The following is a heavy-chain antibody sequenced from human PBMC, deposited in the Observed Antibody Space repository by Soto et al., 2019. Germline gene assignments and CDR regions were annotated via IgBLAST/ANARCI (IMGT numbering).Heavy chain of an antibody. CDR1: GGTFSSYA. CDR2: IIPIFGTA. Sequence: ASVKVSCKASGGTFSSYAISWVRQAPGQGLEWMGGIIPIFGTANYAQKFQGRVTITADESTSTDYMELSSLRSEDTAVYYCARAYDSSGYYYGRSYYYYYVMDVWGQGTTVTVSS. V-gene: IGHV1-69*13. CDR3: ARAYDSSGYYYGRSYYYYYVMDV. D-gene: IGHD3-22*01. J-gene: IGHJ6*02.